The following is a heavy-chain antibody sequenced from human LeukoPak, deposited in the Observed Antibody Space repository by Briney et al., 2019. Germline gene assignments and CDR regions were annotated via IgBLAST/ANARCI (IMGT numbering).Heavy chain of an antibody. Sequence: PGGSLRLSCAASGFTFSDYYMSWIRQAPGKGLEWVSYISSTGSHTTYADSVKGRFTISRDNTKNSLSLQVNSLRADDTAVYYCARGHYGMDVWGQGTTVTVSS. CDR3: ARGHYGMDV. CDR2: ISSTGSHT. CDR1: GFTFSDYY. V-gene: IGHV3-11*06. J-gene: IGHJ6*02.